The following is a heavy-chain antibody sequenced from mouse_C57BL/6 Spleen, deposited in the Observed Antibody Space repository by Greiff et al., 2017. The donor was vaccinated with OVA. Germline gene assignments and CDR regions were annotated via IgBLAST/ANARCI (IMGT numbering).Heavy chain of an antibody. Sequence: VKLMESGAELVKPGASVKISCKASGYAFSSYWMNWVKQRPGKGLEWIGQIYPGDGDTNYNGKFKGKATLTADKSSSTAYMQLSSLTSEDSAVYFCARGTTVVATDYAMDYWGQGTSVTVSS. J-gene: IGHJ4*01. CDR2: IYPGDGDT. D-gene: IGHD1-1*01. CDR3: ARGTTVVATDYAMDY. CDR1: GYAFSSYW. V-gene: IGHV1-80*01.